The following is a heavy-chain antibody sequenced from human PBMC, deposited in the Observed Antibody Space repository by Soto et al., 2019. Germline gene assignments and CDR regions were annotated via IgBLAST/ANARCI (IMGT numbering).Heavy chain of an antibody. D-gene: IGHD2-15*01. CDR2: ILSNDEE. J-gene: IGHJ6*01. V-gene: IGHV2-26*01. CDR1: GFSLSDSDVG. Sequence: SGPTLVNPTETLTLTCTVSGFSLSDSDVGVAWIRQPPGKALEWLAHILSNDEEVFSSSLRTRLTISKDTSRSQVVLTMSNMEPVDTDTYYCARIRGYCSGGSCYFYYFAMQVLGQGTTVNVSS. CDR3: ARIRGYCSGGSCYFYYFAMQV.